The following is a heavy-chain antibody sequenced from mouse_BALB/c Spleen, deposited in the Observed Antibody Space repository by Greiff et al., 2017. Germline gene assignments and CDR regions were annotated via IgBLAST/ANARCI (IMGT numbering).Heavy chain of an antibody. CDR3: ARSGYGSRWCDY. Sequence: EVQLQQFGAELVKPGASVKISCKASGYTFTDYNMDWVKQSHGKSLEWIGDINPNYDSTSYNQKFKGKATLTVDKSSSTAYMELSSLTSEDTAFYEGARSGYGSRWCDYWGQGTTLSVSS. CDR2: INPNYDST. V-gene: IGHV1-18*01. D-gene: IGHD1-1*01. J-gene: IGHJ2*01. CDR1: GYTFTDYN.